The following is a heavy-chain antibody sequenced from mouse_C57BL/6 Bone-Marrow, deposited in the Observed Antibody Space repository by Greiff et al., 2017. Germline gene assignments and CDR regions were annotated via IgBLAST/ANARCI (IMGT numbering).Heavy chain of an antibody. D-gene: IGHD1-1*01. CDR2: ISYCGST. J-gene: IGHJ4*01. CDR3: AREGSSTRAMDY. CDR1: GYSITSDY. V-gene: IGHV3-8*01. Sequence: EVKVVESGPGLAKPSQTLSLTCSVTGYSITSDYWNWIRKFPGNKLEYMGYISYCGSTYYNTSLKSRNSITRDTSKSQDYLQFSSVTTEDTATYYCAREGSSTRAMDYWGQGTSVTVSS.